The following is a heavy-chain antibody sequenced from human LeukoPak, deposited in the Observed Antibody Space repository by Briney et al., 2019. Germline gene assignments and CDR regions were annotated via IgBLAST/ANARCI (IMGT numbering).Heavy chain of an antibody. CDR2: ISHSGST. Sequence: SETLSLTCTVSGVSISSYYWSWIRQSPVKGLEWIGYISHSGSTNYNPSLKSRVTISEDTSKNQFSLKLSSVTAADTAVYYCARDGTGPYSSSWFTRYWGQGTLVTVSS. J-gene: IGHJ4*02. CDR3: ARDGTGPYSSSWFTRY. CDR1: GVSISSYY. D-gene: IGHD6-13*01. V-gene: IGHV4-59*01.